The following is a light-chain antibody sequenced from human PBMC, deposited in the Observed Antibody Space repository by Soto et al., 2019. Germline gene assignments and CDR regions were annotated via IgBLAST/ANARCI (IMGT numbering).Light chain of an antibody. V-gene: IGKV3-20*01. Sequence: EIVLTQSPGTLSLSPGERATLSCRASQSVSSSYLAWYQQKPGQAPRLLIYGASSRATGIPDRFSGSGSGTDFTLTISRLEPEEFAGYYCQQYGSSFWTFGQGTKVEIK. CDR3: QQYGSSFWT. J-gene: IGKJ1*01. CDR2: GAS. CDR1: QSVSSSY.